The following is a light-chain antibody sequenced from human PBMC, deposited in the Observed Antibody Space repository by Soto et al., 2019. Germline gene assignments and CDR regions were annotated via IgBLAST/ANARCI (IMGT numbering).Light chain of an antibody. CDR3: CLYGGSYTVL. Sequence: QSALTQPRSVSGSPGQSVTISCTGTNRDVGAYDYVSWYQQFPGKAPKLMIYDVSERPSGVPDRFSGSKSGNTASLTISGLQGEDEADYYCCLYGGSYTVLFGGGTKLTV. J-gene: IGLJ2*01. V-gene: IGLV2-11*01. CDR1: NRDVGAYDY. CDR2: DVS.